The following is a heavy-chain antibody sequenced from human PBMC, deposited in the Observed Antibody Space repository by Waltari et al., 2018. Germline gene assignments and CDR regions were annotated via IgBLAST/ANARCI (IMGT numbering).Heavy chain of an antibody. CDR2: IDGNGGGT. CDR1: GFTF. J-gene: IGHJ3*02. V-gene: IGHV3-74*01. Sequence: EVQLVESGGGSVQPGGSLRLSCASSGFTFMHWVRKAPGKGGVWVSRIDGNGGGTGYADSVKGRFTISRDNAKNTLYLQMNSLRAEDTAVYYCVRGINHAFDIWGQGTMVTVSS. CDR3: VRGINHAFDI.